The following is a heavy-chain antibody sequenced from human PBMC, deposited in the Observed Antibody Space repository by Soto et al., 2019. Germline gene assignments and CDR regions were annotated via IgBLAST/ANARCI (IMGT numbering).Heavy chain of an antibody. CDR2: ISSRGGST. CDR1: GFTFTGYA. D-gene: IGHD1-20*01. V-gene: IGHV3-23*01. CDR3: AKSQGYNLNDFNY. J-gene: IGHJ4*02. Sequence: ESGGGLVQPGGSLRLSCVGSGFTFTGYAMNWVRQAPGKGLEWVSAISSRGGSTFYADSVRGRFTISRDNSKNTLYLQINSLRAEDTAVYYCAKSQGYNLNDFNYWGQGTLVTVSS.